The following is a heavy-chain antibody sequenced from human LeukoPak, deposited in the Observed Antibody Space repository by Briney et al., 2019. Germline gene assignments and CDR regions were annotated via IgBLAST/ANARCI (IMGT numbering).Heavy chain of an antibody. V-gene: IGHV5-51*01. CDR3: ASRGATVVSPWGY. CDR1: GYSFTSYW. J-gene: IGHJ4*02. CDR2: IYPGDSDT. D-gene: IGHD4-23*01. Sequence: GESLKISCKGSGYSFTSYWIGWVRQMPGKGLEWMGVIYPGDSDTRYSPSFQGQVTISADKSINTAYLQWSSLKASDTAMYYRASRGATVVSPWGYWGQGTLVTVSS.